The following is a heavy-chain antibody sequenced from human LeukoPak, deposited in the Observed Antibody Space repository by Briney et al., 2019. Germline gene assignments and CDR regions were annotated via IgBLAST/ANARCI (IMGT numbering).Heavy chain of an antibody. CDR3: AGEDNSSGYRPFDI. V-gene: IGHV1-2*06. D-gene: IGHD3-22*01. CDR1: GYTFTGYY. Sequence: ASVKVTCKASGYTFTGYYMHWVRQAPGQELEWMGRINPNNGGTNYAQKFQGRVTMTRDMSMSTAYMELSRLRSDDTAVYYCAGEDNSSGYRPFDIWGQGTMVTVPS. J-gene: IGHJ3*02. CDR2: INPNNGGT.